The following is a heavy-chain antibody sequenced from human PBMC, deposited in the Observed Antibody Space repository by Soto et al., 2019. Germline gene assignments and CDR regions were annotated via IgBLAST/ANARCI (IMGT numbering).Heavy chain of an antibody. CDR2: IYYSGST. D-gene: IGHD4-17*01. J-gene: IGHJ4*02. Sequence: ETLSLTCTVSGGSISSYYWSWIRQPPGKGLEWIGYIYYSGSTNYNPSLKSRVTISVDTSKNQFSLKLSSVTAADTAVYYCAREKGYGDYATYYFDYWGQGTLVTVSS. CDR1: GGSISSYY. V-gene: IGHV4-59*01. CDR3: AREKGYGDYATYYFDY.